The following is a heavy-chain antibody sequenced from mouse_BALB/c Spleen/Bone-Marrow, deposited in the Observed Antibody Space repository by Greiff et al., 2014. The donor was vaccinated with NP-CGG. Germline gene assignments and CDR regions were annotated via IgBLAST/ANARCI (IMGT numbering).Heavy chain of an antibody. V-gene: IGHV1-54*01. CDR1: GYAFTNYL. D-gene: IGHD2-4*01. CDR3: ARAITDAMDY. CDR2: INSGSGGT. Sequence: VQLQQSGAELVRPGTSVKVSCKGSGYAFTNYLMEWVKQRPGQGLEWIGVINSGSGGTKYNEKFKGKATLTADKSSSTAYMQLSSLTSDDSAVYFCARAITDAMDYWGQGTSVTASS. J-gene: IGHJ4*01.